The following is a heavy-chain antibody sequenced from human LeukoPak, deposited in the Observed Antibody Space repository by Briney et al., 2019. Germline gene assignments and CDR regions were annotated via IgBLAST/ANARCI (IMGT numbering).Heavy chain of an antibody. Sequence: PGGSLRLSCAASGFTFSSSAMSWVRQAPGKGLEWVSAISNNGGYTYYADSVQGRFTISRDNSKSTLCLQMNSLRAEDTAVYYCARDQRACSSSSCYFHYYGMDVWGQGTTVTVSS. J-gene: IGHJ6*02. CDR2: ISNNGGYT. CDR1: GFTFSSSA. V-gene: IGHV3-23*01. D-gene: IGHD2-2*01. CDR3: ARDQRACSSSSCYFHYYGMDV.